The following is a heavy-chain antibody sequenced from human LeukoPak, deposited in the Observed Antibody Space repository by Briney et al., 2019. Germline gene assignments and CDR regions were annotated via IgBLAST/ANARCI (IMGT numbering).Heavy chain of an antibody. CDR1: GGSISSYY. D-gene: IGHD3-22*01. Sequence: PSETLSLTCTVSGGSISSYYWSWIRQPAGKGLEWIGRIYTSGSTNYNPSLKSRVTISVDTSKNQFSLKLSSVTAADTAVYYCARDNSRYYHDSRGYYHLNWFDPWGQGTLVTVSS. CDR3: ARDNSRYYHDSRGYYHLNWFDP. V-gene: IGHV4-4*07. CDR2: IYTSGST. J-gene: IGHJ5*02.